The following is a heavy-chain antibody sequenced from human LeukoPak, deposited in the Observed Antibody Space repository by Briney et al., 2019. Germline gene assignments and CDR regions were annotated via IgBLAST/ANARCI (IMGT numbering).Heavy chain of an antibody. CDR3: LNYGMGV. V-gene: IGHV3-23*01. J-gene: IGHJ6*02. CDR2: ISDSGGNT. CDR1: GFTFRSYA. Sequence: QAGGSLRLSCAASGFTFRSYAMSWARQAAGKGLEWVSAISDSGGNTYYADSVKGRFTISRDNSKNTMYLQMNSLRAEDTAVYYCLNYGMGVWGQGTTVTVSS.